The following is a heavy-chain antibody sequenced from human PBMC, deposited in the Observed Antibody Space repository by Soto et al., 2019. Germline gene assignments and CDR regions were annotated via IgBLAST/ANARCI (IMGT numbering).Heavy chain of an antibody. CDR1: GFTFNSYW. CDR2: ISSDGSSI. D-gene: IGHD6-19*01. V-gene: IGHV3-74*01. CDR3: ARGHLAKGWSFADY. Sequence: EVQLVESGGGLVQPGGSLRLSCAASGFTFNSYWMHWVRQAPGKGLVWVSRISSDGSSITYAGSVKGRFTISRDNAKDTLYLQMNSLRAEDTAVIYCARGHLAKGWSFADYCGQGTLVTVSS. J-gene: IGHJ4*02.